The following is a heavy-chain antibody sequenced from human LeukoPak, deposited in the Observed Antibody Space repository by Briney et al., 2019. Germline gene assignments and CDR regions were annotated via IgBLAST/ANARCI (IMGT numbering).Heavy chain of an antibody. D-gene: IGHD3/OR15-3a*01. Sequence: SQTLSLTCTVSGGSISSGSCYWSWIRQPAGKGLEWIGRIYTSGSTNYNPSLKSRVTISVDTSKNQFYLKLSSVTAADTAVYYCARVSDDIWDYWGQGTLVTVSS. CDR3: ARVSDDIWDY. CDR1: GGSISSGSCY. V-gene: IGHV4-61*02. J-gene: IGHJ4*02. CDR2: IYTSGST.